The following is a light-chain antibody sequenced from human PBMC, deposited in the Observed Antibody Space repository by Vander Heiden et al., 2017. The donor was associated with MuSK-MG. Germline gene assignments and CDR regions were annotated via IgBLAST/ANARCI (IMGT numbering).Light chain of an antibody. Sequence: QSALTQNPSASGSPGPSVTISCSGTSSDIGGYNYVSWYQQHPGKAPKLLIYEVSVRTSGVSDRFSGSKSGNTAYLTLSGLQADDEADYYCSSYAGSNRVIFGGGTKLTVL. J-gene: IGLJ2*01. CDR2: EVS. V-gene: IGLV2-8*01. CDR1: SSDIGGYNY. CDR3: SSYAGSNRVI.